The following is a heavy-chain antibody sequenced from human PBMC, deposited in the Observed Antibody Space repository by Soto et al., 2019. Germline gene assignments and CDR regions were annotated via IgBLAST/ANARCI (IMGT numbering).Heavy chain of an antibody. CDR1: GDSVSSNSAA. CDR2: TYYRSKWYN. CDR3: AREVLLWFGVYSWFDP. D-gene: IGHD3-10*01. Sequence: SQTLSLTCAISGDSVSSNSAAWNWIRQSPSRGLEWLGRTYYRSKWYNDYAVSVKSRITINPDTSKNQFSLQLNSVTPEDTAVYYCAREVLLWFGVYSWFDPWGQGTLVTVSS. J-gene: IGHJ5*02. V-gene: IGHV6-1*01.